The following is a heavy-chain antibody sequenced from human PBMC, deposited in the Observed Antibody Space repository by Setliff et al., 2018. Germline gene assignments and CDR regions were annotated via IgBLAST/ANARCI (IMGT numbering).Heavy chain of an antibody. J-gene: IGHJ5*02. CDR3: ARGRNVAARLLDT. CDR2: INHSGST. CDR1: GGTFSDYH. V-gene: IGHV4-34*01. D-gene: IGHD6-6*01. Sequence: SETLSLTCAAYGGTFSDYHWTWIRQPPGKGLEWIGEINHSGSTNYNPSLKSRVTISVDTSKNQFSLTMSSVTAADAAVYYCARGRNVAARLLDTWGQGSRVTVLL.